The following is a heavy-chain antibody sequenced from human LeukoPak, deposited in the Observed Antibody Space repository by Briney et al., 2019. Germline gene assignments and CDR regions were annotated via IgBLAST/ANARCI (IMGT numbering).Heavy chain of an antibody. CDR1: GFTFSSYG. D-gene: IGHD6-6*01. V-gene: IGHV3-66*01. CDR2: IYSGGST. Sequence: GGSLRLSCAASGFTFSSYGMSWVRQAPGKGLEWVSVIYSGGSTYYADSVKGRFTISRDNSKNTLYLQMNSLRAEDTAVYYCARDTAARYYYYYYMDVWGKGTTVTVSS. J-gene: IGHJ6*03. CDR3: ARDTAARYYYYYYMDV.